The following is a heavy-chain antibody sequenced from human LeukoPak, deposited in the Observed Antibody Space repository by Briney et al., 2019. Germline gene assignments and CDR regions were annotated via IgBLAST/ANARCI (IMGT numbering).Heavy chain of an antibody. Sequence: TLSLTCTVSGGSISSGDYYWSWIRQPPGKGLEWIGYIYYSGSTYYNPSLKSRVTISVDTSRNQFSLKLSSVTAADTAVYYCAIKDFGDAFDIWGQGTMVTVSS. CDR3: AIKDFGDAFDI. J-gene: IGHJ3*02. CDR2: IYYSGST. CDR1: GGSISSGDYY. V-gene: IGHV4-30-4*08. D-gene: IGHD3-16*01.